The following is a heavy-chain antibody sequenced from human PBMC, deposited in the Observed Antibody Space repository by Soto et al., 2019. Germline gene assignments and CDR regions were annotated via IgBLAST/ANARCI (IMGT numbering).Heavy chain of an antibody. V-gene: IGHV1-2*04. CDR3: AREAESSGCYQD. D-gene: IGHD6-19*01. J-gene: IGHJ4*02. CDR2: INPNSGGT. Sequence: APVKVSCKASGYTFTGYYMHWVRKAPGQGLEWMGWINPNSGGTNYAQKFQGWVTMTRDTSISTAYMELSRLRSDDTAVYYCAREAESSGCYQDWGQGTLVTVSS. CDR1: GYTFTGYY.